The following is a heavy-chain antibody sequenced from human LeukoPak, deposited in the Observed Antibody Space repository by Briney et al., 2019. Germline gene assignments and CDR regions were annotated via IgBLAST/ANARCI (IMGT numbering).Heavy chain of an antibody. Sequence: GGSLRLSCAASRFTVSSNYMSWVRQAPGKGLEWVSVIYSGGSTYYADSVKGRFTISRDNSKNTLYLQMNSLRAEDTAVYYCARIGEAVAVDYWGQGTLVTVSS. CDR3: ARIGEAVAVDY. V-gene: IGHV3-66*01. J-gene: IGHJ4*02. CDR2: IYSGGST. CDR1: RFTVSSNY. D-gene: IGHD6-19*01.